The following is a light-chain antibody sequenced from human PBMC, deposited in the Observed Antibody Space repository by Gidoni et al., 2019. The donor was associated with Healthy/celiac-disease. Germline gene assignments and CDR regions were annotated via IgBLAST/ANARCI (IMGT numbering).Light chain of an antibody. Sequence: QSVLTQPPSASGTPGQRVTISCSGSSSNIGSNTVNWYQQLPGAAPRLLMYTNNRRPSGVPDRFSGSKSGTSASLAISGLQSEDEADYYCAAWDDSLNVVLFGGGTKLTVL. CDR3: AAWDDSLNVVL. CDR2: TNN. J-gene: IGLJ2*01. V-gene: IGLV1-44*01. CDR1: SSNIGSNT.